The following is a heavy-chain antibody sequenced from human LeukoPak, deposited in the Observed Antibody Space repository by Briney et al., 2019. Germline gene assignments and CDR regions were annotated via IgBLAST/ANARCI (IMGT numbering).Heavy chain of an antibody. CDR1: GFTFSSYS. J-gene: IGHJ4*02. Sequence: GGSLRLSCAASGFTFSSYSMNWVRQAPGKGLEWVSSISSSSYIYYADSVKGRFTISRDNAKNSLYLQMNSLRAEDTAVYYCARDDISHIVGATGLDYWGQGTLVTVSS. CDR2: ISSSSYI. V-gene: IGHV3-21*01. CDR3: ARDDISHIVGATGLDY. D-gene: IGHD1-26*01.